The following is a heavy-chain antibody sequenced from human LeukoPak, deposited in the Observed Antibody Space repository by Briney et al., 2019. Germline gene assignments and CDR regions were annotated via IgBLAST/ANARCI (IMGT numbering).Heavy chain of an antibody. J-gene: IGHJ4*02. CDR2: IYPGDSDT. V-gene: IGHV5-51*01. CDR3: ARRDCSAGSCSFDS. Sequence: GESLKISCKASGYIFSTSWIGWMRQMPGKGLECMGIIYPGDSDTRYTPSFQGQVTISVDKSISTAYQQWSTLKASDTAMYYCARRDCSAGSCSFDSWGQGSLVTVSS. D-gene: IGHD2-15*01. CDR1: GYIFSTSW.